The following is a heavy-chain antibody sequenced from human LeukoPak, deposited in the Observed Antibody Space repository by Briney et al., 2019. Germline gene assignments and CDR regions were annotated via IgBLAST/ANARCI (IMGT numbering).Heavy chain of an antibody. J-gene: IGHJ4*02. Sequence: GGSLRLSCAASGFTFSSYEMNWVRQAPGKGLEWVANIKEDGSDKNYVDSLKGRFTISRDNAKNSLYLQVNSLRAEDTAVYYCARDAGYGYDRFDYWGQGTQVTVSS. CDR3: ARDAGYGYDRFDY. D-gene: IGHD5-18*01. CDR2: IKEDGSDK. CDR1: GFTFSSYE. V-gene: IGHV3-7*01.